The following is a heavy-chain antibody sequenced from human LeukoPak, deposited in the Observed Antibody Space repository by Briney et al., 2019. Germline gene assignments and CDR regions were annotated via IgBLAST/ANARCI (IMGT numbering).Heavy chain of an antibody. CDR3: ASRPNDSWRGPFDY. CDR1: GFTFSNYW. J-gene: IGHJ4*02. V-gene: IGHV3-7*01. CDR2: IKTDGSEK. Sequence: GGSLRLSCAASGFTFSNYWMGWVRQAPGKGLQWVANIKTDGSEKYYVDSVKGRFTISRDNAKNSLYLQMNSLRAEDTAVYYCASRPNDSWRGPFDYWGQGTLVTVSS. D-gene: IGHD3-3*01.